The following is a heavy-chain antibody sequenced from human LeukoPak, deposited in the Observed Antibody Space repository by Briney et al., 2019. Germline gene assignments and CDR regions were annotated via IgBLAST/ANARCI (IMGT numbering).Heavy chain of an antibody. CDR2: ISSSSSYI. CDR3: ARDLEYSGYDPADY. Sequence: GGSLRLSCAASGFTFSSYSMNWVRQAPGKGLEWVSSISSSSSYIYYADSVKGRFTISRDNAKNSLYLQMNSLRAEDTAVYYCARDLEYSGYDPADYWGQGTLVTVSS. D-gene: IGHD5-12*01. CDR1: GFTFSSYS. J-gene: IGHJ4*02. V-gene: IGHV3-21*01.